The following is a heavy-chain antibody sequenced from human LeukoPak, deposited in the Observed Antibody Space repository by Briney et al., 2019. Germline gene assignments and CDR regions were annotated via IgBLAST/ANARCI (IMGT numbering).Heavy chain of an antibody. CDR2: IYSGGST. D-gene: IGHD3-16*02. J-gene: IGHJ6*03. CDR1: GFTVSSNY. V-gene: IGHV3-53*01. Sequence: GGSLRLSCAASGFTVSSNYMSWVRQAPGKGLEWVSVIYSGGSTYYADSVKGRFTISRDNSKNTLYLQMNSLRAEDTAVYYCARIAYRYNLYYMDVWGKGTTVTVSS. CDR3: ARIAYRYNLYYMDV.